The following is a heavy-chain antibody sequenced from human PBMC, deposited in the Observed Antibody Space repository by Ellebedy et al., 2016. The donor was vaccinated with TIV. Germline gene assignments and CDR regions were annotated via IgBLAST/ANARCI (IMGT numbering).Heavy chain of an antibody. Sequence: SETLSLXXIVSGGSINTGEYNWSWIRQPPGKGLEWIGYVTYSGSTSTNYNPSLKSRVTISVDTSKNQFSLKLSSVTAADTAVYYCARDDGIAAAGTFYGMDVWGQGTTVTVSS. CDR2: VTYSGSTST. CDR1: GGSINTGEYN. J-gene: IGHJ6*02. CDR3: ARDDGIAAAGTFYGMDV. V-gene: IGHV4-61*08. D-gene: IGHD6-13*01.